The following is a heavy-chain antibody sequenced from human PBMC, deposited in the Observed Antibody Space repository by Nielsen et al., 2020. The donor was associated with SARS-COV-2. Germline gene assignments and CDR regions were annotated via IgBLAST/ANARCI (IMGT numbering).Heavy chain of an antibody. CDR2: IWYDGSNK. Sequence: GESLKISCAASGFTFSSYGMHWVRQAPGKGLEWVAVIWYDGSNKYYADSVKGRFTISRDNSKNTLYLQMNSLRAEDTAVYYCVKEGNWNYGGYYYYYYMDVWGKGTTVTVSS. CDR3: VKEGNWNYGGYYYYYYMDV. D-gene: IGHD1-7*01. J-gene: IGHJ6*03. V-gene: IGHV3-33*06. CDR1: GFTFSSYG.